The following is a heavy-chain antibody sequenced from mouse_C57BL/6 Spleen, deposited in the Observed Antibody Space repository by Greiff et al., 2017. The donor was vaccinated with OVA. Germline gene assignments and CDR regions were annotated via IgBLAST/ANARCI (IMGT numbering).Heavy chain of an antibody. CDR2: INPYNGGT. V-gene: IGHV1-19*01. CDR3: ARGTTVVATNYFDV. CDR1: GYTFTDYY. Sequence: VQLQQSGPVLVKPGASVKMSCKASGYTFTDYYMNWVKQSHGKSLEWIGVINPYNGGTSYNQKFKGKATLTVDKSSSTAYMERNSLTSEDSAVYDCARGTTVVATNYFDVWGTGTTVTVSS. D-gene: IGHD1-1*01. J-gene: IGHJ1*03.